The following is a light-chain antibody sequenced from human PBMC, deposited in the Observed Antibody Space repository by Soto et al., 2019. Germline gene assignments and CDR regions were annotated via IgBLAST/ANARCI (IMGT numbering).Light chain of an antibody. CDR2: DTP. Sequence: EIVLTQSPVTLSLSPGERATLSCRASQSVNSFLAWYQQKPGQAPRLLIYDTPKRATGIPARFSGSGSGTDFTLTISSLEPEDFAIYYCQQRAKWPLTFGGGTKVDIK. CDR3: QQRAKWPLT. CDR1: QSVNSF. V-gene: IGKV3-11*01. J-gene: IGKJ4*01.